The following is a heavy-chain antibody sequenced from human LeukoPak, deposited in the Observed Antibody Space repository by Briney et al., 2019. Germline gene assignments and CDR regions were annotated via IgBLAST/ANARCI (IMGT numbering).Heavy chain of an antibody. J-gene: IGHJ6*02. D-gene: IGHD2-15*01. V-gene: IGHV4-34*01. Sequence: SETLSLTCAVYGGSFSGYYWSWIRQPPGKGLEWIGEINLSGRTTYNPSLKSRVTISVDTSKNQFSLKLSSVTAADTAVYYCARDRAVVVVAATRSNYYYYGMDVWGQGTTVTVSS. CDR3: ARDRAVVVVAATRSNYYYYGMDV. CDR1: GGSFSGYY. CDR2: INLSGRT.